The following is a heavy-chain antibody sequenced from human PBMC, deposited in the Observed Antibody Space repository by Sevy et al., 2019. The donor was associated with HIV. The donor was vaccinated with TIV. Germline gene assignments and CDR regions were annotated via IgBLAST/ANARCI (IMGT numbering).Heavy chain of an antibody. D-gene: IGHD6-19*01. J-gene: IGHJ4*02. CDR2: ISDSGIDK. V-gene: IGHV3-21*01. CDR3: ARPSSGWTAGDY. Sequence: GGSLRLSCAASGFTFSLYAMNWVRQAPGKGLEWVSSISDSGIDKYYADSMKGQFTISRDNAKNSLYLQINSLRVEDTAVYYCARPSSGWTAGDYWGQGTLVTVSS. CDR1: GFTFSLYA.